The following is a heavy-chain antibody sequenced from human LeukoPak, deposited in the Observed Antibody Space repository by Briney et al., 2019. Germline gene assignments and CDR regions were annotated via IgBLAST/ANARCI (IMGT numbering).Heavy chain of an antibody. CDR3: ARMGNGGYFDY. J-gene: IGHJ4*02. Sequence: PGGSLRLSCAASGFTFNTYAMSWVRQAPGKGLEWISTIGISGVATYYADSVKGRFTISRDNAKNSLSLQMHSLRAEDTAVYYCARMGNGGYFDYWGQGTLVTVSS. V-gene: IGHV3-23*01. CDR1: GFTFNTYA. D-gene: IGHD2-8*01. CDR2: IGISGVAT.